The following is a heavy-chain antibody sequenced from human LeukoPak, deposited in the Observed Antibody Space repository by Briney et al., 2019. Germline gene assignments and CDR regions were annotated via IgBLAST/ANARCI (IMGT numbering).Heavy chain of an antibody. CDR2: ISSSGGTI. CDR3: ASFGSSGLRLDY. CDR1: GFTFSDYH. J-gene: IGHJ4*02. D-gene: IGHD6-19*01. V-gene: IGHV3-11*04. Sequence: SGGSLRLSCAASGFTFSDYHMSWIRQAPGKGLEWVSYISSSGGTISYADSVKGRFTISRDNAKNSLYLQMNSLRAEDTAVYYCASFGSSGLRLDYWGQGTLVTVSS.